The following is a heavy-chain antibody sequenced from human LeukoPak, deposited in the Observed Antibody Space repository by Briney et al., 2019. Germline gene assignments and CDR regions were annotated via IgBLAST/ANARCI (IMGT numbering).Heavy chain of an antibody. CDR3: ARVRSYYNQGYYYYYMDV. V-gene: IGHV4-39*07. CDR2: IYYSGST. J-gene: IGHJ6*03. D-gene: IGHD3-10*01. CDR1: GGSISSSSYY. Sequence: SETLSLTCTVSGGSISSSSYYWGWIRQPPGKGLEWIGSIYYSGSTYYNPSLKSRVTISVDTSKNQFSLKLSSVTAADSAVYYCARVRSYYNQGYYYYYMDVWGKGTTVTVSS.